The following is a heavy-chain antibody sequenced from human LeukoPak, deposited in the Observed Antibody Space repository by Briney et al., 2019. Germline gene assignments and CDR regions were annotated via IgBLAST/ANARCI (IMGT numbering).Heavy chain of an antibody. V-gene: IGHV3-15*01. CDR2: IKSKIDGETI. D-gene: IGHD4-11*01. CDR3: TTATTGAPS. Sequence: GGSLRLSCAASGFTFTNAWMTWVRQAPGQGLEWVGRIKSKIDGETIDYAAPVKGRFTISSDDSKNTLCLQMNSLKTEDTAVYYCTTATTGAPSWGQGTLVTVSS. J-gene: IGHJ4*02. CDR1: GFTFTNAW.